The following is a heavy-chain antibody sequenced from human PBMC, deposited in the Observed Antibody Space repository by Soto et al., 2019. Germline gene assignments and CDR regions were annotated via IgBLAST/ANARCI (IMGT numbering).Heavy chain of an antibody. CDR3: AKGRTIAARLDC. Sequence: GGSLRVSCAASGFTFSSYAMSWVRQAPGKGLEWVSAISGSGGSTYYADSVKGRFTISSDNSKNTLYLQMNSLRAEDTAVYYCAKGRTIAARLDCWGQGTLVTVSS. J-gene: IGHJ4*02. D-gene: IGHD6-6*01. CDR1: GFTFSSYA. CDR2: ISGSGGST. V-gene: IGHV3-23*01.